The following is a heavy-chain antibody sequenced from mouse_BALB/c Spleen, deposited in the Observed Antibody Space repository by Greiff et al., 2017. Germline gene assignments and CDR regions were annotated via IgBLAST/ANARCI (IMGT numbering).Heavy chain of an antibody. CDR2: ISYSGST. V-gene: IGHV3-2*02. CDR1: GYSITSDYA. J-gene: IGHJ3*01. CDR3: AGDWFAY. Sequence: ESGPGLVKPSQSLSLTCTVTGYSITSDYAWNWIRQFPGNKLEWMGYISYSGSTSYNPSLKSRISITRDTSKNQFFLQLNSVTTEDTATYYCAGDWFAYWGQGTLVTVSA.